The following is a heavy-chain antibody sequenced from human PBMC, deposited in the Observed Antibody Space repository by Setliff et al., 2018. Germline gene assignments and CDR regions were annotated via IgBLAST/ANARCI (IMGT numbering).Heavy chain of an antibody. CDR2: IYYSGST. D-gene: IGHD3-9*01. V-gene: IGHV4-39*01. CDR3: ARHALSFDSAWDV. Sequence: SETLSLTCTVSGGSISSSSYYWGWIRQPPGKGLEWIGSIYYSGSTYYNPSLKSRVTISVDTSKNQFSLNLNSATAADTAVYYCARHALSFDSAWDVWGKGTTVTVSS. J-gene: IGHJ6*04. CDR1: GGSISSSSYY.